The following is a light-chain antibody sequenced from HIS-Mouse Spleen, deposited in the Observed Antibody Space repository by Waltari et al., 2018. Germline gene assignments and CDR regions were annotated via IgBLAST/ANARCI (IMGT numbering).Light chain of an antibody. CDR1: SSDVGSYNL. J-gene: IGLJ1*01. Sequence: QSALTQPASVSGSPGQSVTISCTGTSSDVGSYNLVPWYQQHTGKAPQLMIYECSKRPSGVSNRFSGSKSGNTASLTISGLQAEDEADYYCCSYAGSSTYVFGTGTKVTVL. CDR3: CSYAGSSTYV. CDR2: ECS. V-gene: IGLV2-23*01.